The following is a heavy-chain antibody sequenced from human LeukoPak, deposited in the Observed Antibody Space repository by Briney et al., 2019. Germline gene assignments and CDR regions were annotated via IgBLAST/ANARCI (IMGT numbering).Heavy chain of an antibody. Sequence: SETLSLTCTVSGYSISSGYYWGWIRQPPGKGLEWIGSIHYSARIYYNPSLKSRLTISPDTSKNQLSLKLTSVTAADTAVYYCTREVRSAWASFDPWGQGTLVIVSS. D-gene: IGHD1-26*01. J-gene: IGHJ5*02. V-gene: IGHV4-38-2*02. CDR2: IHYSARI. CDR3: TREVRSAWASFDP. CDR1: GYSISSGYY.